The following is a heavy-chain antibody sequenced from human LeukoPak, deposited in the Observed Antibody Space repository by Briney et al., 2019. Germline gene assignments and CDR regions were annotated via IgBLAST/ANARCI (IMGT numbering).Heavy chain of an antibody. V-gene: IGHV4-59*01. CDR3: ARGTWSGYFDY. D-gene: IGHD3-3*01. J-gene: IGHJ4*02. CDR2: IYYSGST. CDR1: GGSISSYY. Sequence: SETLSLTCTVSGGSISSYYWSWIRQPPRKGLEGIGYIYYSGSTNYNPSPKSRVTISVDTSKNQLSLKLSSVTAADTAVYYCARGTWSGYFDYWGQGTLVTVSS.